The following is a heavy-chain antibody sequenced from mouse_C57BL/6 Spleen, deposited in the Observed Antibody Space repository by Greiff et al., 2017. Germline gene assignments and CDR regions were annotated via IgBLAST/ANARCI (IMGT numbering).Heavy chain of an antibody. D-gene: IGHD2-12*01. CDR3: ARLRGGLYAMDY. CDR2: IYPGDGDT. V-gene: IGHV1-80*01. Sequence: QVQLQQSGAELVKPGASVKISCKASGYAFSSYWMNWVKQRPGKGLEWIGQIYPGDGDTNSNGKFKGKATLTADKSSSPAYMQLSSLTSEDSAVCFCARLRGGLYAMDYWGQGTSVTVSS. CDR1: GYAFSSYW. J-gene: IGHJ4*01.